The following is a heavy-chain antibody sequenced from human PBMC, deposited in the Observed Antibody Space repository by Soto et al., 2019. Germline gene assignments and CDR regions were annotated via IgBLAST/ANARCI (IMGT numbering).Heavy chain of an antibody. CDR3: ARDNPYTNSFGNWFDP. V-gene: IGHV1-69*01. CDR2: IIPVFGTV. D-gene: IGHD6-13*01. Sequence: QARLVPSGAEVKKPGSSVKVSCKASGGTFSNYAITWLRLAPGQGLEWLGGIIPVFGTVNYAQKFQGRVTITADESTSTAYMELNRLRSEDTAVYYCARDNPYTNSFGNWFDPWGQGTLVIVS. J-gene: IGHJ5*02. CDR1: GGTFSNYA.